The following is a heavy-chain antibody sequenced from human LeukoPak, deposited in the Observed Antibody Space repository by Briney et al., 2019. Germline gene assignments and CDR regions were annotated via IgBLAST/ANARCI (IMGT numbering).Heavy chain of an antibody. J-gene: IGHJ4*02. CDR3: AGSGYYLNDLDY. CDR1: GGTFSSYA. CDR2: IIPIFGTA. D-gene: IGHD3-22*01. Sequence: SVKVSCKASGGTFSSYAISWVRQAPGQGLEWMGRIIPIFGTANYAQKFQGRVTITTDESTTTAYMELSSLRSEDTAVYYCAGSGYYLNDLDYWGQGTLVTVSS. V-gene: IGHV1-69*05.